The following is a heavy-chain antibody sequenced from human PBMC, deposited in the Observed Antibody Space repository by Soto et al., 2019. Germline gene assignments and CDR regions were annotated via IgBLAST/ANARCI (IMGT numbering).Heavy chain of an antibody. J-gene: IGHJ4*02. D-gene: IGHD7-27*01. V-gene: IGHV4-59*06. CDR1: GGSISSYY. Sequence: SETLSLTCTVSGGSISSYYWSWIRQPPDKGLEWIGHIYNGGSTYNNPSLKSGVTILVDTSKNQFSLTLSSVIAADTAVYYCTRGPSGDKVDYWGQGTLVTVSS. CDR2: IYNGGST. CDR3: TRGPSGDKVDY.